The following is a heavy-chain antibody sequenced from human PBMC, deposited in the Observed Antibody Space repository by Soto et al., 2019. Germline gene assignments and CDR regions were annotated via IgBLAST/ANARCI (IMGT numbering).Heavy chain of an antibody. D-gene: IGHD2-21*02. CDR3: ARGRSSNPVTAISPLIWRSHPLFDY. J-gene: IGHJ4*02. CDR2: INHSGST. Sequence: SDTLSLSCAVYGGSFSGYYWSWLRQPPGKGLEWIGEINHSGSTNYNPSLKSRVTISVDTSKNQFSLKLSSVTAADTAVYYCARGRSSNPVTAISPLIWRSHPLFDYWGQGTLVTVS. V-gene: IGHV4-34*01. CDR1: GGSFSGYY.